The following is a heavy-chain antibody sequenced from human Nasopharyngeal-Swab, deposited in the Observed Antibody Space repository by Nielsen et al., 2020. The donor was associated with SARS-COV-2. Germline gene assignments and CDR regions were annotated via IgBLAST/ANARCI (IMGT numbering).Heavy chain of an antibody. CDR1: GLTFSSYS. D-gene: IGHD3-10*01. V-gene: IGHV3-21*01. CDR2: ISSSSSYI. J-gene: IGHJ4*02. CDR3: ASYGSGRKRDY. Sequence: GRCLSLAGAAVGLTFSSYSMNWVRHVPGKWLEWVSSISSSSSYIYYEDSVKGRFTISRDNAKNSLYVQMNSLRAEDTAVYYCASYGSGRKRDYWGQGTLVTVSS.